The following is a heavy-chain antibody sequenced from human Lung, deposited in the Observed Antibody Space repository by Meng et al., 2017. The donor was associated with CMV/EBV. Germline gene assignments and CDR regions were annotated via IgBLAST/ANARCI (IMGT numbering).Heavy chain of an antibody. D-gene: IGHD6-13*01. J-gene: IGHJ4*02. V-gene: IGHV1-46*01. CDR1: GYTLTNYY. CDR2: INPSDNTT. CDR3: ARDLGYSSSWYFQYYFDC. Sequence: ASVKVSCKASGYTLTNYYIHWVRQAPGQGLEWMGIINPSDNTTIYAQKFQGRVTMTRDTSTSTVYMELSRLRSDDTALYYCARDLGYSSSWYFQYYFDCWGQGTLVTVSS.